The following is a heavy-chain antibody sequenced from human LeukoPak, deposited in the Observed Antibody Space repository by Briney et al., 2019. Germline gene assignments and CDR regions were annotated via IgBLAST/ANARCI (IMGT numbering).Heavy chain of an antibody. J-gene: IGHJ3*02. CDR2: TYYRSKWYN. D-gene: IGHD2-15*01. CDR1: GDSVSSNSAA. CDR3: ARDIPDPGAVADTHDAFDI. Sequence: SQTLSLTCAISGDSVSSNSAAWNWIRQSPSRGLEWLGRTYYRSKWYNDYAVSVKSRITINPDTSKNQFSLQLNSVTLEDTAVYYCARDIPDPGAVADTHDAFDIWGQGTMVTVSS. V-gene: IGHV6-1*01.